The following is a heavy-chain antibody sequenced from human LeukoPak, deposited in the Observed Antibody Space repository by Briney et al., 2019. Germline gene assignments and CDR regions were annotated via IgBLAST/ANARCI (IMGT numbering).Heavy chain of an antibody. V-gene: IGHV3-20*04. CDR2: ISWNSGSI. CDR1: GFTFSSYA. Sequence: GGSLRLSCAASGFTFSSYAMSWVRQAPGKGLEWVSGISWNSGSIGYADSVKGRFTISRDNAKNSLYLQMNSLRAEDTAVYYCARGFSTYYYGSGSYYWGQGTLVTVSS. J-gene: IGHJ4*02. CDR3: ARGFSTYYYGSGSYY. D-gene: IGHD3-10*01.